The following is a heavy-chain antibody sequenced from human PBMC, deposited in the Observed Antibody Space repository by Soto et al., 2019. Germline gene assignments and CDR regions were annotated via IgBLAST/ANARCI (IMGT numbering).Heavy chain of an antibody. CDR1: GGTFSRYT. J-gene: IGHJ4*01. CDR3: AKQANGNYVAY. D-gene: IGHD1-7*01. V-gene: IGHV1-69*01. CDR2: IIPIFGAA. Sequence: QVQLVQSGAEVKKPGSSVKVSCKASGGTFSRYTISWVRQAPGQGLEWMGGIIPIFGAAKYAPKFHDRVTVTADESTSTAYMELSSLRSEDAAVYYSAKQANGNYVAYWGHGTVVPVSS.